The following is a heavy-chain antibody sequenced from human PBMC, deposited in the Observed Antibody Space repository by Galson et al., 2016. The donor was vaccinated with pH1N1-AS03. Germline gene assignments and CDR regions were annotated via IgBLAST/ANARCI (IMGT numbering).Heavy chain of an antibody. Sequence: PGKALEWLALIYWDDDKLYNPSLKSRLTVTKDTSKNLVVLTLTDMDPVDTATYFSTRSRYYNTNLYYFDYWGQGTLVTVSS. J-gene: IGHJ4*02. CDR2: IYWDDDK. CDR3: TRSRYYNTNLYYFDY. D-gene: IGHD2/OR15-2a*01. V-gene: IGHV2-5*02.